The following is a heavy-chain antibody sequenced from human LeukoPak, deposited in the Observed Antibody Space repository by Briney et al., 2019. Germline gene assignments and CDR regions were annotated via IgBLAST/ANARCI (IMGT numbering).Heavy chain of an antibody. CDR1: GITFDDYA. J-gene: IGHJ6*03. CDR2: ISWNSDGI. CDR3: ARAAIAAARIYYYMDV. D-gene: IGHD6-13*01. Sequence: GGSLRLSCAASGITFDDYAMHWVRQAPGKGLEWVSGISWNSDGIGYADSVKGRFTISRDNAENSLYLQMNSLRAEDTAVYYCARAAIAAARIYYYMDVWGKGTTVTVSS. V-gene: IGHV3-9*01.